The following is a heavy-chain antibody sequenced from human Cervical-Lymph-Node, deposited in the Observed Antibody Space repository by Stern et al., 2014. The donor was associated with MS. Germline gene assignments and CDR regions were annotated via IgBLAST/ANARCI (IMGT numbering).Heavy chain of an antibody. V-gene: IGHV4-34*01. D-gene: IGHD6-13*01. CDR1: GGSFSGYY. J-gene: IGHJ4*02. CDR3: ARGHGGSSWDFDY. CDR2: INHSGTT. Sequence: QVQLQQWGAGLLKPSETLSLTCAVYGGSFSGYYWSWIRKPPGKGLEWIGEINHSGTTTYNPPLKSRVPISVDTSKNQFSLNLSSVTAADTAVYYCARGHGGSSWDFDYWGQGTLVTVSS.